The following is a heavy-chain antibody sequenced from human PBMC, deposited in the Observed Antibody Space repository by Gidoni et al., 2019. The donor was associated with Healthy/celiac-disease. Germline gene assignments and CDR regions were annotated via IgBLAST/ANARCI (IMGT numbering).Heavy chain of an antibody. V-gene: IGHV3-9*01. D-gene: IGHD2-15*01. CDR2: ISWNSGSI. Sequence: EVQLVESGAALVQPGRPLRLSCAASGCTFDAQAMQSVRQAPGKGLDWVSGISWNSGSIGYADSVKGRFTISRDNAKNSLYLQMNSLRAEDTALYYCAKDISVGYCSGGSCPNYYYYGMDVWGQGTTVTVSS. J-gene: IGHJ6*02. CDR3: AKDISVGYCSGGSCPNYYYYGMDV. CDR1: GCTFDAQA.